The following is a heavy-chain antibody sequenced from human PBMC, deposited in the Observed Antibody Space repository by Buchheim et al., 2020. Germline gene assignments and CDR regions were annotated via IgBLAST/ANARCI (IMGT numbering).Heavy chain of an antibody. Sequence: QVQLVQSEAEVAKPGASVKVSCKASGYTFIGHWMHWVRQAPGQGLEWMAVINPNGGTTIYAQKFQGRVTMTRDTSTSTVYMELSSLRSEDTAVYYCARDSSIAAEGTWWFDPWGQGTL. CDR2: INPNGGTT. CDR1: GYTFIGHW. CDR3: ARDSSIAAEGTWWFDP. V-gene: IGHV1-46*01. J-gene: IGHJ5*02. D-gene: IGHD6-13*01.